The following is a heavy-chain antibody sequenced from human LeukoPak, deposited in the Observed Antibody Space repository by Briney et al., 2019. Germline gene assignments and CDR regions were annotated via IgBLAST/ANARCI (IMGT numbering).Heavy chain of an antibody. Sequence: GASVKVSCKVSGYTLTELSMHWVRQAPGKGLEWMGGFDPGDGEIMYAQKFQGRVTMTEDTSTDTAYMELSSLRSEDTAVYYCATGNRHSGYVRYYYYYGMDVWGQGTTVTVSS. D-gene: IGHD5-12*01. J-gene: IGHJ6*02. CDR3: ATGNRHSGYVRYYYYYGMDV. V-gene: IGHV1-24*01. CDR2: FDPGDGEI. CDR1: GYTLTELS.